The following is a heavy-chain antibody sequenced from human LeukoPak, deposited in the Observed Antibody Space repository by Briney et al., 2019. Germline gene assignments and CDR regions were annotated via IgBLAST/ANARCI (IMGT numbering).Heavy chain of an antibody. V-gene: IGHV1-18*01. CDR2: ISAYSGNT. Sequence: ASVKVSCKASGYSSTNYGISWVRQAPGQGLEWMGWISAYSGNTNYAQNFLGRVTMTRDTSTSTAYMDLRGLKSDDTAVYFCARVAEYGDYGAYWGQGSLVTVSS. J-gene: IGHJ4*02. D-gene: IGHD4-17*01. CDR3: ARVAEYGDYGAY. CDR1: GYSSTNYG.